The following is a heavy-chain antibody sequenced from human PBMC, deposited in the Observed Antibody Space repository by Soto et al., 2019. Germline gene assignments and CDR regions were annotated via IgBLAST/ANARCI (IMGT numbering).Heavy chain of an antibody. CDR3: ARVIVPTTVTTSNCFDP. CDR1: GYTXSTYY. J-gene: IGHJ5*02. CDR2: INPSGGST. D-gene: IGHD4-17*01. Sequence: GXSXKVSWKASGYTXSTYYMTWVRQAPGQGLEWMGIINPSGGSTNYAQRFQGRVTMTSDTSTSTVYMELSNLRTDDTAVYYCARVIVPTTVTTSNCFDPWGQGTLGTVSS. V-gene: IGHV1-46*01.